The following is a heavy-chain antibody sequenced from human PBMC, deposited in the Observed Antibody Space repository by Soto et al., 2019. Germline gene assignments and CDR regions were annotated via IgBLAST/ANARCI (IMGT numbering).Heavy chain of an antibody. D-gene: IGHD1-7*01. CDR3: ARGKTGTTGFYYYYYYMDV. CDR1: GGSFSGYY. Sequence: SETLSLTCAVYGGSFSGYYWSWIRQPPGKGLEWIGEINHSGSTNYNPSLKSRVTISVDTSKNQFSLKLSSVTAADTAVYYWARGKTGTTGFYYYYYYMDVWGKGTTVTVSS. J-gene: IGHJ6*03. V-gene: IGHV4-34*01. CDR2: INHSGST.